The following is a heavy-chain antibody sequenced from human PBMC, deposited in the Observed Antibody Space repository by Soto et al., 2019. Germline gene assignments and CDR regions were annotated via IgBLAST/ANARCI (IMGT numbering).Heavy chain of an antibody. V-gene: IGHV3-74*03. Sequence: EVQLVESGGGLVQPGGSLRLSCIASELTFSTSWMHWVRQAPGKGPVWISRINTDGSDVTYADSVKGRFAVSRDNAKNTLYLQMNSLRVEDTVVYFCARGNIAVAVRGLFDYWGQGTLVTVSS. CDR3: ARGNIAVAVRGLFDY. CDR2: INTDGSDV. D-gene: IGHD6-19*01. CDR1: ELTFSTSW. J-gene: IGHJ4*02.